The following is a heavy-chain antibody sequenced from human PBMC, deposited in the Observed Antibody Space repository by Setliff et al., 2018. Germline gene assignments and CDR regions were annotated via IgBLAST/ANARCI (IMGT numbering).Heavy chain of an antibody. CDR2: IYTSWST. D-gene: IGHD1-26*01. V-gene: IGHV4-61*09. Sequence: SETLSLTCTVSGDSISSRRSYWGWFRQPAGKGLEWIGQIYTSWSTNYNPSLKSRVTISLDTSKNQFSLSLSSVTAADTAVYYCARRSGFQYMDVWGKGTTVTVSS. CDR1: GDSISSRRSY. CDR3: ARRSGFQYMDV. J-gene: IGHJ6*03.